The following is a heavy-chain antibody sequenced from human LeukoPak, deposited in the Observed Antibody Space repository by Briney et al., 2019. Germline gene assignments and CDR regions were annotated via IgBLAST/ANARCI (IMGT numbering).Heavy chain of an antibody. D-gene: IGHD3-22*01. CDR3: AREPSEKGGYYDSSGYYDY. J-gene: IGHJ4*02. V-gene: IGHV3-23*01. CDR1: GFTFRNYW. CDR2: ISGSGGST. Sequence: GGSLRLSCAASGFTFRNYWMIWVRQAPGKGLEWVSAISGSGGSTYYADSVKGRFTISRDNSKNTLYLQMNSLRAEDTAVYYCAREPSEKGGYYDSSGYYDYWGQGTLVTVSS.